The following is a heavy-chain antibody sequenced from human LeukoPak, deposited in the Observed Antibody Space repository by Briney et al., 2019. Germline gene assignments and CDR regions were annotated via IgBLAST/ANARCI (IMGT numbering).Heavy chain of an antibody. Sequence: PGGSLRLSCAASGFTLSSYVMYWVRQAPGKGLEYVSAISSNGGSTYYANSVKGRFTISRDNSKNTLYLQMGSLRAEDMAVYYCARESGGDYTFDYWGQGTLVTVSS. CDR2: ISSNGGST. J-gene: IGHJ4*02. D-gene: IGHD4-17*01. CDR3: ARESGGDYTFDY. V-gene: IGHV3-64*01. CDR1: GFTLSSYV.